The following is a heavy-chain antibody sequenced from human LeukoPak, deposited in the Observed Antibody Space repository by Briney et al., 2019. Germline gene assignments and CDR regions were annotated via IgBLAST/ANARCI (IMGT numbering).Heavy chain of an antibody. Sequence: GGSLRPSCAASGFTLDDSGMSWVRQAPGKGLEPASGINWNGGSTGYADSVKGRFTISRDNAKTSLYLQMNSLRAEDTAVYYCARGNPHCSGGSCYGRGFDPWGQGTLVTVSS. CDR1: GFTLDDSG. V-gene: IGHV3-20*04. CDR2: INWNGGST. J-gene: IGHJ5*02. CDR3: ARGNPHCSGGSCYGRGFDP. D-gene: IGHD2-15*01.